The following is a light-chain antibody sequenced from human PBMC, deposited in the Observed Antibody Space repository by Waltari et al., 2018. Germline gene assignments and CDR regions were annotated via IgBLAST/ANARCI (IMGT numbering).Light chain of an antibody. CDR1: QSVSSN. CDR3: QQYNNWPL. V-gene: IGKV3-15*01. Sequence: EIVMTQSPATLSVSPGERATLSCRASQSVSSNLAWYQQKPGQDPRLLIYGASTRATGIPARFSCSGSGTEFTLTISSLQSEDFAVYYCQQYNNWPLFGGGTKVEIK. CDR2: GAS. J-gene: IGKJ4*01.